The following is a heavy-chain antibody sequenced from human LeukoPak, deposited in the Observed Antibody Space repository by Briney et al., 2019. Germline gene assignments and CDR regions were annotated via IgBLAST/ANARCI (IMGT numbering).Heavy chain of an antibody. D-gene: IGHD2-15*01. V-gene: IGHV4-61*02. J-gene: IGHJ5*02. Sequence: SQTLSLTCTVSGGSISSGSYYWSWIRQPAGKGLEWIGRIYTSGSTNYNPSLKGRVTISVDTSKNQFSLKLSSVTAADTAVYYCASESRYCSGGSCFVTWFDPWGQGTLVTVSS. CDR1: GGSISSGSYY. CDR3: ASESRYCSGGSCFVTWFDP. CDR2: IYTSGST.